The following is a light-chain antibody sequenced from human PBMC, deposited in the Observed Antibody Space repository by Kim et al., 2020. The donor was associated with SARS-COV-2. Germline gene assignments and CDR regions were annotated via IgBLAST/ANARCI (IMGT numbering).Light chain of an antibody. CDR2: LNP. J-gene: IGLJ1*01. CDR3: AAWDDSLNRDV. Sequence: GPLVTTSWSGRRSNIGGNAVNWYHHLPGTAHKLLIYLNPNRPSGVPDRFSGSKSGPSASLAISGLQSEDEADYYCAAWDDSLNRDVFGAGTRVTVL. CDR1: RSNIGGNA. V-gene: IGLV1-44*01.